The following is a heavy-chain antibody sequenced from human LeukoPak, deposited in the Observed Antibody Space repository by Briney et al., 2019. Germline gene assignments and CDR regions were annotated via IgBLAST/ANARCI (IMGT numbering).Heavy chain of an antibody. CDR3: ARDPYGGNKRDY. D-gene: IGHD4-23*01. J-gene: IGHJ4*02. CDR2: INPNSGGT. CDR1: GYTFTGYY. Sequence: ASVKVSCKASGYTFTGYYMHWVRQAPGQGLEWMGWINPNSGGTNYAQKFQGRVTMTRDTSISTAYMELGRLRSDDTAVYYCARDPYGGNKRDYWGQGTLVTVSS. V-gene: IGHV1-2*02.